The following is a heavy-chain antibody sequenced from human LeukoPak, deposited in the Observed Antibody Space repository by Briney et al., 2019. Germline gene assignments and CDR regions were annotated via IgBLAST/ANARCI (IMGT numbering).Heavy chain of an antibody. CDR1: GFTFSSYS. CDR2: ISSSSSTI. D-gene: IGHD6-6*01. J-gene: IGHJ4*02. CDR3: ARGPSIAARPVTY. V-gene: IGHV3-48*04. Sequence: GGSLRLSCAASGFTFSSYSMNWVRQAPGKGLEWVSYISSSSSTIYYADSVKGRFTISRDNAKNSLYLQMNSLRAEDTAVYYCARGPSIAARPVTYWGQGTLVTVSS.